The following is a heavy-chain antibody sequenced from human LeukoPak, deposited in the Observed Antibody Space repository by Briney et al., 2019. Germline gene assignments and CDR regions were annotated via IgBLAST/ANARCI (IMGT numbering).Heavy chain of an antibody. D-gene: IGHD3-22*01. Sequence: GRSLRLSCAASGFTFSRYGIHWVRQAPGKGLEWVAVISFVGSNKFYADSVKGRFTISRDNSKNTLYLQMNSLRAEDTAVYYCATDSSDSSGYYRPGYFDYWGQGTLVTVSS. J-gene: IGHJ4*02. V-gene: IGHV3-30*03. CDR1: GFTFSRYG. CDR2: ISFVGSNK. CDR3: ATDSSDSSGYYRPGYFDY.